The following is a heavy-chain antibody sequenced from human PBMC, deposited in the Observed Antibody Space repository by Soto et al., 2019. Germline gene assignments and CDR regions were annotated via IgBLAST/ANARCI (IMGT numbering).Heavy chain of an antibody. CDR1: GFTFGDYA. Sequence: GGSLRLSCTASGFTFGDYAMSWFRQAPGKGLEWVGFIRSKAYGGTTEYAASVKGRFTISRDDSKSIAYLQMNSLKTEDTAVYYCTRDLDCSSTSRYRHDYYYYYMDVWGKGTTVTVSS. CDR3: TRDLDCSSTSRYRHDYYYYYMDV. V-gene: IGHV3-49*03. J-gene: IGHJ6*03. CDR2: IRSKAYGGTT. D-gene: IGHD2-2*01.